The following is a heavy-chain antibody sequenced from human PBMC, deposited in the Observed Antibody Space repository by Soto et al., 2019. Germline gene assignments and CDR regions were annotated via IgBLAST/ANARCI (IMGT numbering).Heavy chain of an antibody. D-gene: IGHD6-19*01. V-gene: IGHV3-23*01. J-gene: IGHJ4*02. Sequence: EVQLLESGGGLVQPGGSLRLSCAASGFTFSNYAMSWVRQAPGKGLEWVSGITGSGGSANYADSVKGRFTISRDSSKSTLYLQMNSLRAEDTAVYYCAKFAGSGWSSFFDYWGQGALVTVSS. CDR3: AKFAGSGWSSFFDY. CDR2: ITGSGGSA. CDR1: GFTFSNYA.